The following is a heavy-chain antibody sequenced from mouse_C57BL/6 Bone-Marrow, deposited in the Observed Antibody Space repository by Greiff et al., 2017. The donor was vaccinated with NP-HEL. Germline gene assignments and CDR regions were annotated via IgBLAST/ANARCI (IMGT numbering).Heavy chain of an antibody. CDR2: IRNKANGYTT. CDR1: GFTFTDYY. J-gene: IGHJ4*01. V-gene: IGHV7-3*01. Sequence: EVKVVESGGGLVQPGGSLSLSCAASGFTFTDYYMSWVRQPPGKALEWLGFIRNKANGYTTEYSASVKGRFTISRDNSQSILYLQMNALGAEDSATYYCKRYTRGYYAMDYWGQGTSVTVAS. CDR3: KRYTRGYYAMDY.